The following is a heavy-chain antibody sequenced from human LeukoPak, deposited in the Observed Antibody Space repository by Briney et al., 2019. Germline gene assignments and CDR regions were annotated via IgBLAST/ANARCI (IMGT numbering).Heavy chain of an antibody. CDR1: GFTFSSYA. D-gene: IGHD3-10*01. J-gene: IGHJ4*02. CDR3: ARAGQRGVIDY. Sequence: GGSLRLSCAASGFTFSSYAMHWVRQAPGKGLEYVSAISSNGVSTYYANSVKGRFTISRDNSKNTLYLQMGSLRAEDMAVYYCARAGQRGVIDYWGQGTLVTVSS. V-gene: IGHV3-64*01. CDR2: ISSNGVST.